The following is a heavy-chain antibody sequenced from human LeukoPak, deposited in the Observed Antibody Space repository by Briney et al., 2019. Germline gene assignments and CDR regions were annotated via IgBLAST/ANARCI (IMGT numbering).Heavy chain of an antibody. CDR2: ISGYNGNT. J-gene: IGHJ3*02. CDR1: GYIFTTSN. D-gene: IGHD3-22*01. Sequence: ALVKVSCKASGYIFTTSNIKWVRQAAGHGLERMRWISGYNGNTNYAQKLQGRVTMTTDPSTSTAYMELRSLKSDDTAVYYCASLKNYYDSSGYLVTDAFDIWGQGAMVTVSS. V-gene: IGHV1-18*01. CDR3: ASLKNYYDSSGYLVTDAFDI.